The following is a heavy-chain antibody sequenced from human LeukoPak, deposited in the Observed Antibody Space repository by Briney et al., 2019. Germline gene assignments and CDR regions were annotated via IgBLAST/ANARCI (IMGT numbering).Heavy chain of an antibody. V-gene: IGHV3-7*01. CDR3: ARSRFYGGNSDY. CDR2: IKQDGSEK. Sequence: PGGSLRLSCAASGFTFSSYAMSWVRQAPGKGLEWVANIKQDGSEKYYVDSVKGRFTISRDNAKNSLYLQMNSLRAEDTAVYYCARSRFYGGNSDYWGQGTLVTVSS. J-gene: IGHJ4*02. D-gene: IGHD4-23*01. CDR1: GFTFSSYA.